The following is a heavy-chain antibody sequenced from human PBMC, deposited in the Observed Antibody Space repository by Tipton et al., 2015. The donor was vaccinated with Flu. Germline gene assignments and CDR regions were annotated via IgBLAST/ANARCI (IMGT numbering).Heavy chain of an antibody. J-gene: IGHJ6*02. V-gene: IGHV4-39*07. CDR3: ARDRLLWFGDRYGMDV. CDR1: GGSISSSSYY. Sequence: LRLSCTVSGGSISSSSYYWGWIRQPPGKGLEWIGSIYYSGSTYYNPSLKSRVTISVDTSKNQFSLKLSSVTAADTAVYYCARDRLLWFGDRYGMDVWGQGTTVIVSS. D-gene: IGHD3-10*01. CDR2: IYYSGST.